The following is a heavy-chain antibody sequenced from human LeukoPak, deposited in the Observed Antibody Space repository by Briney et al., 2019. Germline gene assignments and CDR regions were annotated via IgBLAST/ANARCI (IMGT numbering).Heavy chain of an antibody. CDR2: IIPILGIA. CDR3: ARYPLRVASRPFDY. J-gene: IGHJ4*02. CDR1: GGTFSSYA. V-gene: IGHV1-69*04. Sequence: ASVKVSCKASGGTFSSYAISWVRQAPGQGLEWMGRIIPILGIANYAQKFQGRVTITADKSTSTAYMELSSLRSEDTAVYYCARYPLRVASRPFDYWGQGTLVTVSS. D-gene: IGHD3-16*01.